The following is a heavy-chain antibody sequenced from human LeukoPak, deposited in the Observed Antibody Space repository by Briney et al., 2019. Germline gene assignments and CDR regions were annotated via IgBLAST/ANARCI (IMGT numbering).Heavy chain of an antibody. D-gene: IGHD1-26*01. CDR2: ISAGNGNT. CDR3: ARDSGSGSNDY. CDR1: GYTFTSYA. J-gene: IGHJ4*02. Sequence: ASVKVSYKASGYTFTSYAIHWVRQAPGQRLEWMGWISAGNGNTKYSQNFQGRVTFISNTSATTAFMELSSLRSEDAAVYYCARDSGSGSNDYWGQGTLVTVSS. V-gene: IGHV1-3*01.